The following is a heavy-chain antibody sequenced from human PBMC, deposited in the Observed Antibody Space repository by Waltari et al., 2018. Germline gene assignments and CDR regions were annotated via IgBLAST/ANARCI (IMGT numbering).Heavy chain of an antibody. CDR2: INAGNGNT. Sequence: QVQLVQSGAEVKKPGASVKVSCKASGYTFTSYAMHWVRQAPGQRLEWMGWINAGNGNTKYPQEFQGRVTITRDTSASTAYMELSSLRSEDMAVYYCASSMVRGVIGPFNYWGQGTLVTVSS. CDR3: ASSMVRGVIGPFNY. D-gene: IGHD3-10*01. CDR1: GYTFTSYA. J-gene: IGHJ4*02. V-gene: IGHV1-3*03.